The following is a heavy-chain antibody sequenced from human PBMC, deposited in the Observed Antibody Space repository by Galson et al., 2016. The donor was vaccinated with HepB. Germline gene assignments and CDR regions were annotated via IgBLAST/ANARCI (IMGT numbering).Heavy chain of an antibody. J-gene: IGHJ4*02. CDR3: AKLMGDWGDRSTGFVDY. D-gene: IGHD2-21*01. V-gene: IGHV3-33*03. Sequence: TFSSYGMHWARQAPGKGLEWVAVIWYDGGNKFYAGSVQGRFTISRDNSKNTLHLQMNDLRAEDTAIYYCAKLMGDWGDRSTGFVDYWGQGTLVTVSS. CDR2: IWYDGGNK. CDR1: TFSSYG.